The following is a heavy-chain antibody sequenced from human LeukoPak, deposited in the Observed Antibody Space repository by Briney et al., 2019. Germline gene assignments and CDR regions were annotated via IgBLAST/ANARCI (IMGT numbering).Heavy chain of an antibody. Sequence: SQTLSLTCTVSGGSISSDDYYWSWIRQPPETGLEWIGYIYYSGSTYYNASLRSRITISVDTSKNQFSLKLSSVTAADTAVYFCARETRYCTNTSCYRTAMDVWGQGTTVTVSS. CDR1: GGSISSDDYY. D-gene: IGHD2-2*02. CDR2: IYYSGST. V-gene: IGHV4-30-4*01. J-gene: IGHJ6*02. CDR3: ARETRYCTNTSCYRTAMDV.